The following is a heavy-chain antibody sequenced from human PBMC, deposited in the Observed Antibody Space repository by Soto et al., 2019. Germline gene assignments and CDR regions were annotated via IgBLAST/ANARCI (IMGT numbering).Heavy chain of an antibody. CDR3: ARMRFLEWGYGMDV. Sequence: PSETLSLTCAVYGGSFSGYYWIWIRQPPGKGLEWIGEINHSGSTNYNPSLKSRVTISVDTSKNQFSLKLSSVTAADTAVYYCARMRFLEWGYGMDVWGQGTTVTVSS. J-gene: IGHJ6*02. CDR1: GGSFSGYY. V-gene: IGHV4-34*01. D-gene: IGHD3-3*01. CDR2: INHSGST.